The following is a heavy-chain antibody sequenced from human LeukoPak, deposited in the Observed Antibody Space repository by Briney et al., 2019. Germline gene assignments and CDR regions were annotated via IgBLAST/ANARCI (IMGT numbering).Heavy chain of an antibody. CDR2: IYPGDSDT. D-gene: IGHD3-22*01. V-gene: IGHV5-51*01. Sequence: RGESLKISCKGSGYSFTSYWIGWVRQMPGKGLEWMGIIYPGDSDTRYSPSFQGQVTISADKSISTAYLQWSSLKASDTAMYYCARLTYYYDSSGLEYDDNNDAFDIWGQGTMVTVSS. CDR1: GYSFTSYW. J-gene: IGHJ3*02. CDR3: ARLTYYYDSSGLEYDDNNDAFDI.